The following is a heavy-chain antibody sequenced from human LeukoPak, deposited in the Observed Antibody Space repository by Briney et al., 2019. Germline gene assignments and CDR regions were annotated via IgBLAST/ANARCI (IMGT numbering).Heavy chain of an antibody. CDR2: ITPIFGTA. D-gene: IGHD2-2*01. CDR3: ARSTSLGYWFDP. CDR1: GGTFSSYA. J-gene: IGHJ5*02. V-gene: IGHV1-69*06. Sequence: SVKVSCKASGGTFSSYAISWVRQAPGQGLEWMGGITPIFGTANYAQKFQGRVTITADKSTSTAYMELSSLRSEDTAVYYCARSTSLGYWFDPWGQGTLVTVSS.